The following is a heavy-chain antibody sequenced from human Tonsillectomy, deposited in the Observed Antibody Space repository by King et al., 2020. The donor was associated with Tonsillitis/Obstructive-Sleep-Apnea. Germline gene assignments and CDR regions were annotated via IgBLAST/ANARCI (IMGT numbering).Heavy chain of an antibody. CDR2: ISSSSSYI. CDR3: ARDSRVVVASRNDY. D-gene: IGHD5-12*01. Sequence: VQLVESGGGLVKPGGSLRLSCAASGFTFSSYSMNWVRQAPGKGLEWVSSISSSSSYIYYADSVKGRFTISRDNAKNSLYLQMNSLRAGDTAVYYCARDSRVVVASRNDYRGQGTRVTVSS. CDR1: GFTFSSYS. V-gene: IGHV3-21*01. J-gene: IGHJ4*02.